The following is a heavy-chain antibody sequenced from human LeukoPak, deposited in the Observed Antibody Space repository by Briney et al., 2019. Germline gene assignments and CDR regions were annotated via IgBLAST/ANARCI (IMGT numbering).Heavy chain of an antibody. CDR1: GYTFTVYY. CDR2: INTNSGGT. J-gene: IGHJ6*03. Sequence: EASVRVSFKASGYTFTVYYMHWVRQDPGQGREWMGWINTNSGGTNYAQKFPGRGTITRDRDNSKDYMELSRLRANETGVYYCARGVASSRNYYYYYYMDVWGKGPTVTISS. CDR3: ARGVASSRNYYYYYYMDV. V-gene: IGHV1-2*02. D-gene: IGHD6-13*01.